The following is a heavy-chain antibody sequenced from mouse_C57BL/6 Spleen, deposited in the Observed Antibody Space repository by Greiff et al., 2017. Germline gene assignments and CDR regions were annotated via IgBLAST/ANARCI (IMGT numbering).Heavy chain of an antibody. Sequence: QVQLQQSGAELARPGASVKMSCKASGYTFTSYTMHWVKQRPGQGLEWIGYINPSSGYTKYNQKFKDKATLTADKSSSTAYMQLSSLTSEYSAVYYCAQDLNFDYWGQGTTLTVSS. J-gene: IGHJ2*01. V-gene: IGHV1-4*01. CDR2: INPSSGYT. CDR1: GYTFTSYT. CDR3: AQDLNFDY.